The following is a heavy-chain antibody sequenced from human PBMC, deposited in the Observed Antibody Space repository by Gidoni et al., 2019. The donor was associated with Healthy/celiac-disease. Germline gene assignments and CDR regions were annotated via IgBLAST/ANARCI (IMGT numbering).Heavy chain of an antibody. D-gene: IGHD2-2*01. CDR1: GGSISSYY. CDR3: ARGGCRSSTSCYVD. Sequence: QVQLQESGPGLVKPSETLSLTCTVPGGSISSYYWSWIRQPPGKGLEWIGYIYYSGSTNYNPSLKSRVTISVDTSKNQFSLKLSSVTAADTAVYYCARGGCRSSTSCYVDWGQGTLVTVSS. V-gene: IGHV4-59*01. J-gene: IGHJ4*02. CDR2: IYYSGST.